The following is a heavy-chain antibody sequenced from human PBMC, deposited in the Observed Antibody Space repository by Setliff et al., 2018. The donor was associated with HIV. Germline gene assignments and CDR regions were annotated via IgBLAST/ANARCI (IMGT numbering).Heavy chain of an antibody. Sequence: EASVKVSCKASGYTFTDYYIHWVRQAPGQGLEWMGWINPDTGGTNSAQRFQGRVTMTRDMSITTAYMELSSLKSDDTAMYYCARSVPGIVPRRVGFDPWGQGTLFTVSS. V-gene: IGHV1-2*02. CDR1: GYTFTDYY. CDR3: ARSVPGIVPRRVGFDP. J-gene: IGHJ5*02. CDR2: INPDTGGT. D-gene: IGHD1-26*01.